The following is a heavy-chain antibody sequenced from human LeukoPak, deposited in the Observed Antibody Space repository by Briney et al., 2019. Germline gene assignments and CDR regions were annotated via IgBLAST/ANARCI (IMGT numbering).Heavy chain of an antibody. CDR3: SGDPGDY. CDR1: GFTFSSYA. Sequence: QAGGSLRLSCAASGFTFSSYAMSWVRQAPGKGLEWVANINQGGSETYYVDSVEGRFTISRDNTKNSLFLQMNTLRAEDTAVYFCSGDPGDYWGQGTLVTVAS. D-gene: IGHD7-27*01. CDR2: INQGGSET. J-gene: IGHJ4*02. V-gene: IGHV3-7*04.